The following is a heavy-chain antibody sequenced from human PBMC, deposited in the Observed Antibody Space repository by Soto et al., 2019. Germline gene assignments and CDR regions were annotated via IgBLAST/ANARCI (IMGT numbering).Heavy chain of an antibody. CDR1: GFTFSNAW. CDR3: TTDFSGDYYYYGMDV. Sequence: PWGSLRLSCAASGFTFSNAWISCCRHSPFKWLEWVVRIKSKTDGGTTDYAAPVKGRFTISRDDSKNTLYLQMNSLKTEDTAVYYCTTDFSGDYYYYGMDVWGQGTTVTVSS. D-gene: IGHD2-15*01. J-gene: IGHJ6*02. V-gene: IGHV3-15*01. CDR2: IKSKTDGGTT.